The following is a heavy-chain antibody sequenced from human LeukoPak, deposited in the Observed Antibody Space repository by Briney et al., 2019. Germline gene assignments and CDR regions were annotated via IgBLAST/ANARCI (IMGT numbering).Heavy chain of an antibody. V-gene: IGHV3-30-3*01. J-gene: IGHJ6*02. CDR1: GFTFSSYA. Sequence: PGGSLRLSCAASGFTFSSYAMHWVRQAPGKGLEWVAVISYDGSNKYYADSVKGRFTISRDNSKNTLYLQMNSLRAEDTAVYYRARGSEGWTYNYGMDVWGQGTTVTVSS. D-gene: IGHD3-16*01. CDR2: ISYDGSNK. CDR3: ARGSEGWTYNYGMDV.